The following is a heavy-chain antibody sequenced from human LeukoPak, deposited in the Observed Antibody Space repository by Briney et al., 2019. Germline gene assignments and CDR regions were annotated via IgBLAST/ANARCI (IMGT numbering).Heavy chain of an antibody. CDR1: GGTFSSYA. CDR2: IIPIFGTA. Sequence: ASVKVSCKASGGTFSSYAISWVRQAPGQGLEWMGGIIPIFGTANYAQKFQGRVTITTDESTSTAYMELSSLRSEDTAVYYCARAHRYCSGGSCCEWFDPWGQGTLVTVSS. CDR3: ARAHRYCSGGSCCEWFDP. J-gene: IGHJ5*02. D-gene: IGHD2-15*01. V-gene: IGHV1-69*05.